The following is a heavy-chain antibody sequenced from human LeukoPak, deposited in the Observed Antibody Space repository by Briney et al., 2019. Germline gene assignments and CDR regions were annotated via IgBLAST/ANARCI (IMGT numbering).Heavy chain of an antibody. CDR1: GFTISSYW. CDR2: INTDGRTT. J-gene: IGHJ4*02. CDR3: ARDLVSSSGY. D-gene: IGHD6-6*01. Sequence: GGSLRLSCAASGFTISSYWMHWVSQAPGKGLLWVSRINTDGRTTTYADSVKGRFTISRDNAKNTLYLQMNSLRAEDTAVYYCARDLVSSSGYWGQGTLVTVSS. V-gene: IGHV3-74*01.